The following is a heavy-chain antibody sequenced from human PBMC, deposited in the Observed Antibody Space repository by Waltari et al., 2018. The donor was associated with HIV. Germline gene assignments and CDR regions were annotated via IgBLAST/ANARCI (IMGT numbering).Heavy chain of an antibody. J-gene: IGHJ4*02. V-gene: IGHV3-23*01. CDR2: NSVAVGYQ. CDR1: GIAFNLYA. Sequence: EVPLLESGGDSVQQGGSLRLFCAASGIAFNLYAMVWVRQAPGRGLGWASTNSVAVGYQCYADSLKGRFTVARDNSKDTVSLQMHSLVPGDTALYSCAKAADSSGWSEVYFDSGGLGTLVTFSS. CDR3: AKAADSSGWSEVYFDS. D-gene: IGHD6-19*01.